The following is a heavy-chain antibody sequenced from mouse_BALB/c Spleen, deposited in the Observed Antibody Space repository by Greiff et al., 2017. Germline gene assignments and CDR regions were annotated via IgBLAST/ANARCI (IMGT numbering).Heavy chain of an antibody. CDR1: GFSLTGYG. V-gene: IGHV2-6-7*01. CDR3: ARTYDDDGEAFAY. D-gene: IGHD2-4*01. Sequence: VQLVESGPGLVAPSQSLSITCTVSGFSLTGYGVNWVRQPPGKGLEWLGMIWGDGSTDYNSALKSRLSISKDNSKSQVFLKMNSLQTDDTARYYCARTYDDDGEAFAYWGQGTLVTVSA. CDR2: IWGDGST. J-gene: IGHJ3*01.